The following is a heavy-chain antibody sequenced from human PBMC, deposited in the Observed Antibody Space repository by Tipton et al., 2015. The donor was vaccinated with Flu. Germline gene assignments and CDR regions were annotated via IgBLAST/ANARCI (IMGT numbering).Heavy chain of an antibody. CDR3: ARDSGSSFSLDN. J-gene: IGHJ4*02. Sequence: TLSLTCVVYGGSFSGYYWSWIRQPPGKGLEWIGEINHSGSTNLNPSLKSRVTISVDTSKNQFSLKVSSVTAADTAVYFCARDSGSSFSLDNWGQGTLVTVSS. V-gene: IGHV4-34*01. CDR1: GGSFSGYY. D-gene: IGHD1-26*01. CDR2: INHSGST.